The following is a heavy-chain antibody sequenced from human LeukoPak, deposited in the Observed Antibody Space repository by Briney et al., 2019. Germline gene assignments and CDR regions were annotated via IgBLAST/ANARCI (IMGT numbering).Heavy chain of an antibody. J-gene: IGHJ4*02. CDR2: INPNSGGT. D-gene: IGHD3-10*01. CDR3: ASRGYPRTYGSGSYSNQDY. V-gene: IGHV1-2*02. CDR1: GYTFTGYY. Sequence: ASVTVSCKASGYTFTGYYMHWVRQAPGQGLEGMGWINPNSGGTNYAQKFQGRVTMTRDTSISTAYMELSRLRSDDTAVYYCASRGYPRTYGSGSYSNQDYWGQGTLVTVSS.